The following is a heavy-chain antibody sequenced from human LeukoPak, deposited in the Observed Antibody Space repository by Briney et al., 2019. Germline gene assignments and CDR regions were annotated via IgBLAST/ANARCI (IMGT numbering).Heavy chain of an antibody. CDR3: GKETGIILVRGAVDY. V-gene: IGHV3-23*01. Sequence: GGSLRLSCAASGFAFSSYAMSWVRQAPGKGLERVSVTSGSGGNPYYADSVKGRFTISRDNSKNTVYLHMNSLRAEDTALYYCGKETGIILVRGAVDYWGQGTLVTVSS. CDR2: TSGSGGNP. CDR1: GFAFSSYA. J-gene: IGHJ4*02. D-gene: IGHD3-10*01.